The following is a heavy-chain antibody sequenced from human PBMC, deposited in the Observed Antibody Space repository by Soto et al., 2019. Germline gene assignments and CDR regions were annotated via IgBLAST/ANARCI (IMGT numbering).Heavy chain of an antibody. Sequence: GGSLRLSCAAAGFTFSSYGMHWVRQAPGKGLEWVAVISYDGSNKYYADSVKGRFTISRDNSKNTLYLQMNSLRAEDTAVYYCAKGGYYDSSGYLFDYWGQGTLVTVSS. CDR1: GFTFSSYG. V-gene: IGHV3-30*18. D-gene: IGHD3-22*01. CDR2: ISYDGSNK. CDR3: AKGGYYDSSGYLFDY. J-gene: IGHJ4*02.